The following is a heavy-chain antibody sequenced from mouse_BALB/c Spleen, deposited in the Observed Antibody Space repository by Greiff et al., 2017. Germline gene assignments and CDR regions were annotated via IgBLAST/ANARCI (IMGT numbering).Heavy chain of an antibody. CDR2: INPSNGRT. J-gene: IGHJ2*01. CDR3: AREKGGYFDY. Sequence: QVQLQQSGAELVKPGASVKLSCKASGYTFTSYWMHWVKQRPGQGLEWIGEINPSNGRTNYNEKFKSKATLTVDKSSSTAYMQLSSLTSEDSAVYYCAREKGGYFDYWGQGTTLTVSS. CDR1: GYTFTSYW. V-gene: IGHV1S81*02.